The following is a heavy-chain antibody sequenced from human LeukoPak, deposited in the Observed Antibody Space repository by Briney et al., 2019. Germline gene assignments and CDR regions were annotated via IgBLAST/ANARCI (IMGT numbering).Heavy chain of an antibody. Sequence: GRSLRLSCAASGFTFDDYAMHWVRQAPGKGLEWVSGISWNSGSIGYADSVKGRFTISRDNAKNSLYLQMNSLRAEDTALYYCAKARYNWNDADYYYGMDVWGQGTTVTVSS. CDR1: GFTFDDYA. V-gene: IGHV3-9*01. J-gene: IGHJ6*02. CDR3: AKARYNWNDADYYYGMDV. D-gene: IGHD1-1*01. CDR2: ISWNSGSI.